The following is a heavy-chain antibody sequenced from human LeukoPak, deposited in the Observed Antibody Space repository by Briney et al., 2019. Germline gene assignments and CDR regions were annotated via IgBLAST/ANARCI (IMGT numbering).Heavy chain of an antibody. J-gene: IGHJ5*02. D-gene: IGHD3-9*01. V-gene: IGHV4-59*01. Sequence: PSETLSLTCTVSGGSISSYYWSWIRQPPGKGLEWIGYIYYSGSTNYNPSLKSRVTISVDTSKNQFPLKLSSVTAAGTAVYYCARYYDILTGYSNWFDPWGQGTLVTVSS. CDR2: IYYSGST. CDR1: GGSISSYY. CDR3: ARYYDILTGYSNWFDP.